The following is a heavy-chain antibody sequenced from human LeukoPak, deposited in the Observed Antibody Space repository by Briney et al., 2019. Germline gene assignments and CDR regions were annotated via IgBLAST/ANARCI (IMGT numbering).Heavy chain of an antibody. D-gene: IGHD2-21*02. CDR2: IGTAGDT. Sequence: GGSLRLSCAASGFTFSSYDMHWVRQATGKGLEWVSAIGTAGDTYYPGSVKGRFTISRDNSKNTLFLQMNSLRIEDTAVYYCASELFVVMTGLRDYWGQGTLVTVSS. CDR1: GFTFSSYD. CDR3: ASELFVVMTGLRDY. V-gene: IGHV3-13*01. J-gene: IGHJ4*02.